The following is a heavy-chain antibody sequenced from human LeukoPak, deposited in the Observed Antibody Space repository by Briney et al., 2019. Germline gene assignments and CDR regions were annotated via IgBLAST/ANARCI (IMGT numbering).Heavy chain of an antibody. CDR1: GFTFSSYE. CDR2: ISSSGSTI. J-gene: IGHJ4*02. Sequence: GGSLRLSCAASGFTFSSYEMNWVRQAPGKGLEWVSYISSSGSTIYYANSVKGRFTISRDNAKNSLYLQMNSLRAEDTAVYYCARDEGWVAVAHFDYWGQGTLVTVSS. CDR3: ARDEGWVAVAHFDY. D-gene: IGHD6-19*01. V-gene: IGHV3-48*03.